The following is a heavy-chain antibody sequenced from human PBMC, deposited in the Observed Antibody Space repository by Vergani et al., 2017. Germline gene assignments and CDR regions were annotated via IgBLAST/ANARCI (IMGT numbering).Heavy chain of an antibody. D-gene: IGHD6-19*01. CDR1: GGSISSGSYY. V-gene: IGHV4-61*02. CDR3: ARATSSGWSLIDY. Sequence: QVQLQESGPGLVKPSQTLSLTCTVSGGSISSGSYYWSWIRQPAGKGLEWIGRIYTSGSTNYNPSLKSRVTISVDTSKNQFSLKLSSVTAADTAVYYCARATSSGWSLIDYWGQGTLVTVSS. CDR2: IYTSGST. J-gene: IGHJ4*02.